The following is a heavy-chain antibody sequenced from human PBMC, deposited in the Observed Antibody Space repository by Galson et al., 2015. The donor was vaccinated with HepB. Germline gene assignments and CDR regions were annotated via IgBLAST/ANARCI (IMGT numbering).Heavy chain of an antibody. V-gene: IGHV3-21*01. D-gene: IGHD4-11*01. J-gene: IGHJ4*02. Sequence: SLRLSCAASGFTFSSYSMNWVRQAPGKGLEWVSSISSSSSYIYYADSVKGRFTISRDHAKNSLYLQMNSLRAEDTAVYYCARDQDSNYDYWGQGTLVTVSS. CDR1: GFTFSSYS. CDR3: ARDQDSNYDY. CDR2: ISSSSSYI.